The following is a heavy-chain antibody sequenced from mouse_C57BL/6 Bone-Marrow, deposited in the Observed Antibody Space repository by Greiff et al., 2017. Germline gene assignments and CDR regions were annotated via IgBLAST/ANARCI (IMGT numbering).Heavy chain of an antibody. CDR3: ARSGYRRGWFAY. Sequence: EVQLQQSGPVLVKPGASVKMSCKASGYTFTDYYMNWVKQSHGKSLEWIGVINPSNGGTSYNQKFKGKATLPVDKSSSTAYMELNSLTSEDSAVYYWARSGYRRGWFAYWGQGTLVTVSA. V-gene: IGHV1-19*01. CDR1: GYTFTDYY. J-gene: IGHJ3*01. CDR2: INPSNGGT.